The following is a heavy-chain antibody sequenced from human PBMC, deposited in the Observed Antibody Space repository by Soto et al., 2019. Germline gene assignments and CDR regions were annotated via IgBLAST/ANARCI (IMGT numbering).Heavy chain of an antibody. D-gene: IGHD3-16*01. CDR3: VTSGGFDH. CDR1: GFTFSNYW. V-gene: IGHV3-74*01. J-gene: IGHJ5*02. CDR2: INSDGSTR. Sequence: GGSLRLSCVTSGFTFSNYWMHWVRQAPGKGLVWVSRINSDGSTRSYAESVKGRFTISRDNVKNTLYLQMNSLRAEDTAVYYCVTSGGFDHWGQGTLVTVSS.